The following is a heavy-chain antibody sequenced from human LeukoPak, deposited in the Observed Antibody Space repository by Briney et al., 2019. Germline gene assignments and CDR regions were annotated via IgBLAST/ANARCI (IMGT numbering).Heavy chain of an antibody. CDR3: ARSSGYMSY. J-gene: IGHJ4*02. D-gene: IGHD3-22*01. V-gene: IGHV4-38-2*02. CDR1: HYSISSNYY. CDR2: IYHSGST. Sequence: SETLSLTCTVSHYSISSNYYWGWIRQPPGKGLEWIGSIYHSGSTYYNPSLKSRVTISVDTSKNQFSMKLTSVTAADTAVYYCARSSGYMSYWGQGTLVTVSS.